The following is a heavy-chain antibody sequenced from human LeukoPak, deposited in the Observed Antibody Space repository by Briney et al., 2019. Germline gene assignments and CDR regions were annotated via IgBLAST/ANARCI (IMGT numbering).Heavy chain of an antibody. J-gene: IGHJ5*02. V-gene: IGHV4-31*03. Sequence: PSETLSLTCTVSGGSISSGGYYWSWLRQHPGNGLEWIGYIYYSGSTYYNPSLKSRVTISVDTSKNQFSLKLSSVTAADTAVYYCAVLWGSGWFDPWGQGTLVTVSS. CDR2: IYYSGST. CDR1: GGSISSGGYY. CDR3: AVLWGSGWFDP. D-gene: IGHD3-16*01.